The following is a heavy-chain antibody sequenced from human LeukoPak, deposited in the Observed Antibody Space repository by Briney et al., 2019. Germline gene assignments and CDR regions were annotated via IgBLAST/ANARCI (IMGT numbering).Heavy chain of an antibody. CDR3: AKDRVAVAGSFDY. Sequence: SLRLSCAASGFTFDDYAMHWVRQAPGKGLEWVSGISWNSGSIGYADSVKGRFTISRDNTKNSLYLQMNSLRAEDTALYYCAKDRVAVAGSFDYWGQGTLVTVSS. CDR2: ISWNSGSI. J-gene: IGHJ4*02. V-gene: IGHV3-9*01. D-gene: IGHD6-19*01. CDR1: GFTFDDYA.